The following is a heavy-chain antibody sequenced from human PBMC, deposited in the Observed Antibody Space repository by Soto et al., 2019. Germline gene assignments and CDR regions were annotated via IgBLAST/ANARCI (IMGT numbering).Heavy chain of an antibody. D-gene: IGHD4-17*01. CDR3: ARGTGPYGMDV. Sequence: QVQLQESGPGLVKPSETLSLTCTVSGGSISSYYWSWIRQPPGKGLEWIGYIYYSGSTNYNPSLKSRVTISVDTSKNQFSLKLSSATAADTAVYYCARGTGPYGMDVWGQGTTVTVSS. J-gene: IGHJ6*02. CDR2: IYYSGST. V-gene: IGHV4-59*01. CDR1: GGSISSYY.